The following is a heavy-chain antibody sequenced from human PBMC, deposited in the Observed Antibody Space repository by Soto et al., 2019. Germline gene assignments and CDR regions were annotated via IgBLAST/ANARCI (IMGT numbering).Heavy chain of an antibody. J-gene: IGHJ5*02. CDR2: VSYDGSIE. Sequence: EHLVESGGGVVQPGRSLRLSCTGSGFTFSSYAMHWVRLVPGKGLEWVEVVSYDGSIENYADSVRGRLTISRDNSKNTVLLHMNSLRVEDTAVYYCAKDLYYYDFSLDDSWGQGTLVTVSS. CDR1: GFTFSSYA. CDR3: AKDLYYYDFSLDDS. V-gene: IGHV3-30*04. D-gene: IGHD3-16*01.